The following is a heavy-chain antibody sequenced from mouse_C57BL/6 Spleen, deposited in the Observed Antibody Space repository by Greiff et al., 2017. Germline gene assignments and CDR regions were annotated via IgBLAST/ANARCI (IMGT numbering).Heavy chain of an antibody. J-gene: IGHJ4*01. V-gene: IGHV2-2*01. CDR1: GFSLTSYG. Sequence: QVQLQQSGPGLVQPSQSLSITCTVSGFSLTSYGVHWVRQSPGKGLEWLGVIWSGGSTDYNAAFISRLSISKDNSKSQVFFKMNSLQADDTAIYYCARNGGYDGEGENAMDYWGQGTSVTVSS. D-gene: IGHD2-2*01. CDR3: ARNGGYDGEGENAMDY. CDR2: IWSGGST.